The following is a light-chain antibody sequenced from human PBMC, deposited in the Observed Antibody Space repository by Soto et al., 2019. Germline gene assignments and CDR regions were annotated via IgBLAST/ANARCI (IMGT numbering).Light chain of an antibody. CDR1: SSDVGANTY. V-gene: IGLV2-14*03. CDR2: DVS. J-gene: IGLJ3*02. CDR3: SSYTVSNTGV. Sequence: QSALTQPASLSGSPGQSITISCSGTSSDVGANTYVSWYQQHPGKSPKLIIYDVSIRPSGISSRFSGSRSANTASLTISGLQAEDEGDYYCSSYTVSNTGVFGGGTKITVL.